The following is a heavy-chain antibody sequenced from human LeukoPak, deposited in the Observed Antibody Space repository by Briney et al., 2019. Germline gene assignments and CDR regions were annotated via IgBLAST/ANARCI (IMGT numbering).Heavy chain of an antibody. Sequence: GGSLRLSCAASGFTFRNYVIHWVRQAPGKGLEWVAVTSSDLNVKLYADSVKGRYTISRDNSRSTLYLQMNSLRPEDTAIYYCAREGYYGSGSPPSLYFDYWGQGTLVTVSS. CDR2: TSSDLNVK. D-gene: IGHD3-10*01. V-gene: IGHV3-30-3*01. J-gene: IGHJ4*02. CDR3: AREGYYGSGSPPSLYFDY. CDR1: GFTFRNYV.